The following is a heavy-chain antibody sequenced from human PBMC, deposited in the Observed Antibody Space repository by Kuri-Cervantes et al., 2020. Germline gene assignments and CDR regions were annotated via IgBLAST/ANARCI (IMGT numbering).Heavy chain of an antibody. V-gene: IGHV4-34*01. J-gene: IGHJ3*02. CDR3: ARHSRIVGATTDAFDI. CDR2: INHSGST. Sequence: GSLRLSCAVYGGSFSGYYWSWIRQPPGKGLEWIGEINHSGSTNYNPSLKSRVTISVDTSKNQFSLKLSSVTAADTAVYYCARHSRIVGATTDAFDIWGQGTMVTVSS. CDR1: GGSFSGYY. D-gene: IGHD1-26*01.